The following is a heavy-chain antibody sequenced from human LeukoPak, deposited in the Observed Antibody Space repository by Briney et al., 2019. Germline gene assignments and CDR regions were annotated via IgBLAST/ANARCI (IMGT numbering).Heavy chain of an antibody. CDR2: IYYSGST. Sequence: SETLSLTCTVSGGSISSYYWSWIRQPPGKGLEWIGYIYYSGSTNYNPSLKSRVTISVDTSKDQFSLKLSSVTAADTAVYYCARAMLRGNWFDPWGQGTLVTVSS. CDR3: ARAMLRGNWFDP. D-gene: IGHD2-15*01. J-gene: IGHJ5*02. V-gene: IGHV4-59*01. CDR1: GGSISSYY.